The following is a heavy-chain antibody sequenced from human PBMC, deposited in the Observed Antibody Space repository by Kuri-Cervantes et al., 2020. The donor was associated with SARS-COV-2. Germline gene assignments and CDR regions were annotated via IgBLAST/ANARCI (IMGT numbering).Heavy chain of an antibody. CDR2: ISGSGGST. CDR1: GFTFSSYA. J-gene: IGHJ6*02. Sequence: GGSLRLSCAASGFTFSSYAMSWVRQAPGKGLEWVSAISGSGGSTYYADSVKGRFTISRDNSKNTLYLQMNSLRAEDTAVYYCARDLRPLELYYYYGMDVWGQGTTVTVSS. D-gene: IGHD4-17*01. V-gene: IGHV3-23*01. CDR3: ARDLRPLELYYYYGMDV.